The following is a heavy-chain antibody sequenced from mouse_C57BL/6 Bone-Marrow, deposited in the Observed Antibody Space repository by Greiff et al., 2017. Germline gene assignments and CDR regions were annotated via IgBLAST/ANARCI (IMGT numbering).Heavy chain of an antibody. CDR3: AREGYYFDY. CDR1: GYTFTSYW. V-gene: IGHV1-69*01. J-gene: IGHJ2*01. Sequence: QVQLQQPGAELVMPGASVKLSCKASGYTFTSYWMHWVKQRPGQGLEWIGEIDPSDSYTNYNQKFKGKSTFTVDKSSSTAYMQLSSLTSEDSAVYYCAREGYYFDYWGQGTTLTVSS. CDR2: IDPSDSYT.